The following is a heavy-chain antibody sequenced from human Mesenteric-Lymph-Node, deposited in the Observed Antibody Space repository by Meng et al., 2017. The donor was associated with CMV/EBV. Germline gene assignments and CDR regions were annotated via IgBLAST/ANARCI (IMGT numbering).Heavy chain of an antibody. V-gene: IGHV5-51*01. CDR1: GYSFTTYW. Sequence: KGSGYSFTTYWIVWVRKRPGKGLEWMGIIYPADSDTRYSPSFQGQVTISADKSISTAYLQWSSLKASDTAMYYCARSYSGYDAELDSWGQGTLVTVSS. CDR2: IYPADSDT. D-gene: IGHD5-12*01. CDR3: ARSYSGYDAELDS. J-gene: IGHJ4*02.